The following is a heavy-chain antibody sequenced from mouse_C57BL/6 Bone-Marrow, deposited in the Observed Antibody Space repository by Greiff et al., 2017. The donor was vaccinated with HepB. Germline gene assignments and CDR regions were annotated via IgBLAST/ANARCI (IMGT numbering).Heavy chain of an antibody. CDR1: GFTFSSYG. V-gene: IGHV5-6*01. Sequence: EVQLVESGGDLVKPGGSLKLSCAASGFTFSSYGMSWVRQTPDKRLEWVATISSGGSYTYYPDSVKGRFTISRDNAKNTLYLQMSSLKSEDTAMYYCARQKDYDYDEAYWGQGTLVTVSA. J-gene: IGHJ3*01. D-gene: IGHD2-4*01. CDR3: ARQKDYDYDEAY. CDR2: ISSGGSYT.